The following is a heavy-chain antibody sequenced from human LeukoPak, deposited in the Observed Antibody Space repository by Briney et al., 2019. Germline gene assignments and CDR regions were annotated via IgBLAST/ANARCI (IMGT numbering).Heavy chain of an antibody. J-gene: IGHJ4*02. D-gene: IGHD4-11*01. CDR1: GFTFSSYS. V-gene: IGHV3-21*01. Sequence: GGSLRLFCAASGFTFSSYSMNWVRQAPGKGLEWVSSISSSSSYMYYADSVKGRFTISRDNAKNSLYLQMNSLRADDTAVYYCARDDYSNPNDYWGQGTLVTVSS. CDR3: ARDDYSNPNDY. CDR2: ISSSSSYM.